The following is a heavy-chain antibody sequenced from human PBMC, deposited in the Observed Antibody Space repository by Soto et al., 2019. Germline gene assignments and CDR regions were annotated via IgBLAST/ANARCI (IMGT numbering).Heavy chain of an antibody. CDR1: GFTFSSYS. D-gene: IGHD6-6*01. J-gene: IGHJ6*02. CDR2: ISSSSSYI. Sequence: EVQLVESGGGLVKPGGSLRLSCAASGFTFSSYSMNWVRQAPGKGLEWVSSISSSSSYIYYADSVKGRFTISRDNAKNSLYQQMNSLRAEDTAVYYCARDPGIAARPGYYYYGMDVWGQGTTVTVSS. V-gene: IGHV3-21*01. CDR3: ARDPGIAARPGYYYYGMDV.